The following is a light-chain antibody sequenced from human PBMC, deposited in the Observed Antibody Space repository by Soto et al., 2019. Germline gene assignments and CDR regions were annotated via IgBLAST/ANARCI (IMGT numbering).Light chain of an antibody. CDR2: GAS. CDR3: QQRSAWPWT. V-gene: IGKV3D-20*02. J-gene: IGKJ1*01. Sequence: PGERVTLSCRASQSVSSSYLTWYQQKPGQAPRLLIYGASTRATGIPARFSGSGSGTDFTLTIDSLEPEDFALFYCQQRSAWPWTFGQGTKVDIK. CDR1: QSVSSSY.